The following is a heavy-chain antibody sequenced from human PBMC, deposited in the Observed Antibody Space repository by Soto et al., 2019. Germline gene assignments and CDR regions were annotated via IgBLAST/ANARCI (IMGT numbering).Heavy chain of an antibody. CDR1: GGSFNANY. Sequence: PSETLSLTCAVSGGSFNANYWSWVRQPPGEGLEWIGEIYHTGNTNYNPSLMGRVTVSVDTSKSQFSLTLRSVTAADTAVYYCARARWNYWGQGNMVTSPQ. CDR2: IYHTGNT. CDR3: ARARWNY. J-gene: IGHJ4*02. V-gene: IGHV4-34*01.